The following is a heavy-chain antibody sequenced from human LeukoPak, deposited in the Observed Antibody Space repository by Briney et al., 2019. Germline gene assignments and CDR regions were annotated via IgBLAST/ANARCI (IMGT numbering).Heavy chain of an antibody. J-gene: IGHJ5*02. CDR1: GGSISSGSYY. V-gene: IGHV4-61*02. CDR2: IYTSGST. Sequence: SETLSLTCTVSGGSISSGSYYWSWIRQPAGKGLEWIGRIYTSGSTNYNPSLKSRVTISVDTSKNQFTLKPSSVTAADTAVYYCARSPSYTIFGVVTYWFDPWGQGTLVTVSS. CDR3: ARSPSYTIFGVVTYWFDP. D-gene: IGHD3-3*01.